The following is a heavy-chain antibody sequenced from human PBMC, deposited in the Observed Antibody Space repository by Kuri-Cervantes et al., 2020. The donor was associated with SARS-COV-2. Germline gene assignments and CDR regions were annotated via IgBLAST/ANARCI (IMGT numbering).Heavy chain of an antibody. D-gene: IGHD6-13*01. CDR2: FDPEDGET. V-gene: IGHV1-24*01. J-gene: IGHJ5*02. Sequence: ASVKVSCKVSGYTLTELSMHWVRQAPGRGLEWMGGFDPEDGETIYAQKFQGRVTMTEDTSTDTAHMELSSLRSEDTAVYYCATGAAAGQDNWFDPWGQGTLVTVSS. CDR3: ATGAAAGQDNWFDP. CDR1: GYTLTELS.